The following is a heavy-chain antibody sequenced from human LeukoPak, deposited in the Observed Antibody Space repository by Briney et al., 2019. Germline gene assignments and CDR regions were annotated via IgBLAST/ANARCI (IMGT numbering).Heavy chain of an antibody. V-gene: IGHV3-48*01. J-gene: IGHJ4*02. D-gene: IGHD6-19*01. CDR3: AKDLRISSGWFRFVDY. CDR1: GFTFSTYS. Sequence: GGSLRLSCAASGFTFSTYSMNWVRQAPGKGLEWVSYISSSSSAIYYADSVKGRFTISRDNSKNTLYLQMNSLRAEDTAVYYCAKDLRISSGWFRFVDYWGQGTLVTVSS. CDR2: ISSSSSAI.